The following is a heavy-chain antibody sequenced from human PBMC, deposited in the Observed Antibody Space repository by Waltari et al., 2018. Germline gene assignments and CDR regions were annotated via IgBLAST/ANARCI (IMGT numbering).Heavy chain of an antibody. CDR1: GGSISSGGYP. J-gene: IGHJ6*03. D-gene: IGHD1-26*01. V-gene: IGHV4-30-2*01. Sequence: LQLQESGSGLVKPSQTLSLPCAVSGGSISSGGYPWRWIRQPPGKGLEGIGYIYHSGSTYYNPSLKSRVTITVDRSKNQFSLKLSSGTAADTAVYYRARGPWDYYYYMDVWGKGTTVTISS. CDR3: ARGPWDYYYYMDV. CDR2: IYHSGST.